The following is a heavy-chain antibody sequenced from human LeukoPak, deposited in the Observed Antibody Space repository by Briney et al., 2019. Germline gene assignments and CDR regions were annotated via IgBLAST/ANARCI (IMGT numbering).Heavy chain of an antibody. V-gene: IGHV4-4*02. D-gene: IGHD6-13*01. CDR1: GGSISSSNW. J-gene: IGHJ4*02. CDR3: ARVLPIAAAGDY. Sequence: NPSETLSLTCAVSGGSISSSNWWSWVRQPPGKGLEWIGEIYHSGSTNYNPSLKSRVTISVDTSKNQFSLKLSSVTAADTAVYYCARVLPIAAAGDYWGQGTLVTVSS. CDR2: IYHSGST.